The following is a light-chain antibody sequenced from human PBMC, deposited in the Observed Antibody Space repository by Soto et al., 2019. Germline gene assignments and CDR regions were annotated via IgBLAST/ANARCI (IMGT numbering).Light chain of an antibody. CDR3: QEYNSYTGT. J-gene: IGKJ1*01. CDR2: EAS. CDR1: QGISSS. Sequence: IQLTQSPSSLSASIGDRVTITCRASQGISSSLAWYQQEPGKAPKLLIYEASTLQSGVPSRFSGRGSGTEFTLTISSLQPDDFATYYCQEYNSYTGTFGPGTKVDIK. V-gene: IGKV1-9*01.